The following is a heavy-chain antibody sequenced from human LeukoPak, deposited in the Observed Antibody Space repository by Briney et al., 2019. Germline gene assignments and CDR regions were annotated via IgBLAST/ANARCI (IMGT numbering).Heavy chain of an antibody. CDR2: IKQDGSEK. J-gene: IGHJ4*02. V-gene: IGHV3-7*01. CDR3: ARDPTRPYYDSSVALV. D-gene: IGHD3-22*01. CDR1: GFTVSSNY. Sequence: GGSLRLSCAASGFTVSSNYMSWVRQAPGKGLEWAANIKQDGSEKYYVDSVKGRFTISRDNAKNSLYLQMNSLRAEDTAVYYCARDPTRPYYDSSVALVWGQGTLVTVSS.